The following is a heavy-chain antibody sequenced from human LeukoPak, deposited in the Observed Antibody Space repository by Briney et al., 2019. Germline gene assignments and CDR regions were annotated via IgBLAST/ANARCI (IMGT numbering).Heavy chain of an antibody. CDR3: ARIHIAARPPYAYYYYMDV. D-gene: IGHD6-6*01. Sequence: SETLSLTCAVYGGSFSGYYWSWIRQPPGKGLEWIGEINHSGSTNYNPSLKSRVTISVDTSKNQFSLKLSSVTAADTAVYYCARIHIAARPPYAYYYYMDVWGKGTTVTVSS. J-gene: IGHJ6*03. CDR1: GGSFSGYY. V-gene: IGHV4-34*01. CDR2: INHSGST.